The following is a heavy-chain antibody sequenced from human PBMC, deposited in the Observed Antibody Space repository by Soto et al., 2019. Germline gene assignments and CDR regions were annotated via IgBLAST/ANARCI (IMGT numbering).Heavy chain of an antibody. CDR3: ANFWDFGYGGGGRCPQAYGMDV. D-gene: IGHD2-15*01. CDR1: GFTFSRYA. CDR2: ISGSGDRT. J-gene: IGHJ6*04. V-gene: IGHV3-23*01. Sequence: EVQLLESGGGLVQPGGSLTLSCAASGFTFSRYAMTWVRQVPGKGLEWVSAISGSGDRTDYADSVKGRFTISRDNSKNALYLKINSLRAEDTAIFSGANFWDFGYGGGGRCPQAYGMDVWGKGTTVTVSS.